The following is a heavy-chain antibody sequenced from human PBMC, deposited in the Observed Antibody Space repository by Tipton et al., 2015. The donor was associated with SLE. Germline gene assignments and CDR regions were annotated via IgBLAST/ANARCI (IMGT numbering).Heavy chain of an antibody. CDR1: GGSISRNNW. Sequence: GLVKPSGTLSLTCAVFGGSISRNNWWSWVRQPPGKGLGWIGYIYYSGSTYYNPSLKSRVTISVDTSKNQFSLKLSSVTAADTAVYYCAREVMDWYLDLWGRGTLVTVSS. D-gene: IGHD3-16*01. CDR2: IYYSGST. V-gene: IGHV4-4*02. CDR3: AREVMDWYLDL. J-gene: IGHJ2*01.